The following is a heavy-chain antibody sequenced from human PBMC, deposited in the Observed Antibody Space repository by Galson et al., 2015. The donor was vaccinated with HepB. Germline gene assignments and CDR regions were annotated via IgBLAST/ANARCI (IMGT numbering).Heavy chain of an antibody. CDR2: IIPIFGTA. V-gene: IGHV1-69*13. D-gene: IGHD6-13*01. Sequence: SVTVSCKASGGTFSSYAISWVRQAPGQGLEWMGGIIPIFGTANYAQKFQGRVTITADESTSTAYMELSSLRSEDTAVYYCAAVPGYSSSWGFDPWGQGTLVTVSS. CDR3: AAVPGYSSSWGFDP. CDR1: GGTFSSYA. J-gene: IGHJ5*02.